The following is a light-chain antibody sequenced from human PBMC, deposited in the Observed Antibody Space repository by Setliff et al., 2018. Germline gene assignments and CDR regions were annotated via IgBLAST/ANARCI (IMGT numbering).Light chain of an antibody. Sequence: ALAQPPSASGSPGQSLTISCTGTSRDIGAYNSVSWYQQHPGKAPKLLIYEVTKRPSGVPDRFSGSKSGNTASLTVSGLQADDEADYFCCSYAASYNPDGFGSGTKVTVL. CDR1: SRDIGAYNS. V-gene: IGLV2-8*01. J-gene: IGLJ1*01. CDR3: CSYAASYNPDG. CDR2: EVT.